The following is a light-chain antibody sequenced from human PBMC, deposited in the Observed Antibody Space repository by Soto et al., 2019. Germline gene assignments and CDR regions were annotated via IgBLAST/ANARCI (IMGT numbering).Light chain of an antibody. V-gene: IGKV3-20*01. CDR3: QQYGSSRGT. Sequence: EIVLTQSPGTLSLSPGERATLSCRAGQSVSSSYLAWYQQKPGQAPRLLIYGASSRATGIQDRFSGSGSGTDFTLTISRLEPEDFAVYYCQQYGSSRGTFGQGTKVDIK. CDR2: GAS. CDR1: QSVSSSY. J-gene: IGKJ1*01.